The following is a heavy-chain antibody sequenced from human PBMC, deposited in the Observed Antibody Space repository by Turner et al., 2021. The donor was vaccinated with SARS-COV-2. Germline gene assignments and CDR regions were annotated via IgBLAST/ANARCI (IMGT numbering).Heavy chain of an antibody. CDR1: GGPISSSSYY. J-gene: IGHJ4*02. Sequence: QLQLQESGPGLVKPSETLSLTCTVSGGPISSSSYYWGWVRKSPGKGLEWIGNIYYSGRSYYSPSLESRVTISVDTSKNQFSLMLSSVTAADTAVYYCASAFFYDSSGYYDYFDHWGQGTLVTVSS. V-gene: IGHV4-39*01. CDR2: IYYSGRS. CDR3: ASAFFYDSSGYYDYFDH. D-gene: IGHD3-22*01.